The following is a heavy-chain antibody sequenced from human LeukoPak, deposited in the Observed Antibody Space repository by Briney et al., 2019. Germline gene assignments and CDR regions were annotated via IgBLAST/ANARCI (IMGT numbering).Heavy chain of an antibody. Sequence: GRSLRLSCAASGFTFSSYAMHWVRQAPGKGLEWVAVISYDGSNKYYADSVKGRFTISRDNSKNTLYLQMNSLRVEDTAVYFCATRSYSAGRDFWGQGTLVTVSS. CDR3: ATRSYSAGRDF. D-gene: IGHD6-13*01. CDR1: GFTFSSYA. CDR2: ISYDGSNK. V-gene: IGHV3-30-3*01. J-gene: IGHJ4*02.